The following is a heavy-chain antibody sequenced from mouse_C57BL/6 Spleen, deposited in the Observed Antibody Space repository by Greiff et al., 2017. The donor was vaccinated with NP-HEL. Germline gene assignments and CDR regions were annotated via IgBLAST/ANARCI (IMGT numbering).Heavy chain of an antibody. D-gene: IGHD2-2*01. CDR3: TRAQGYDGAWFAY. CDR1: GFTFSSYA. Sequence: EVKVEESGEGLVKPGGSLKLSCAASGFTFSSYAMSWVRQTPEKRLEWVAYISSGGDYIYYADNVKGRFTISRDNARNTLYLQMSSLKSEDTAMFYCTRAQGYDGAWFAYWGHGTLVTVSA. J-gene: IGHJ3*01. V-gene: IGHV5-9-1*02. CDR2: ISSGGDYI.